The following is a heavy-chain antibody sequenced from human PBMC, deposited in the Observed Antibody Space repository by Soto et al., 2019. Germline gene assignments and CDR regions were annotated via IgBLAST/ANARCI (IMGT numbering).Heavy chain of an antibody. CDR2: INWSGGST. V-gene: IGHV3-20*04. D-gene: IGHD6-6*01. Sequence: GGSLKLSCAASGFTFDDYGMSWVRQAPGKGLEWVSGINWSGGSTGYADSVKGRFTISRDNAKNSLYLQMNSLRAEDTALYYCARAPYSSSTYYYYGMDVWGQGTTVTVSS. J-gene: IGHJ6*02. CDR1: GFTFDDYG. CDR3: ARAPYSSSTYYYYGMDV.